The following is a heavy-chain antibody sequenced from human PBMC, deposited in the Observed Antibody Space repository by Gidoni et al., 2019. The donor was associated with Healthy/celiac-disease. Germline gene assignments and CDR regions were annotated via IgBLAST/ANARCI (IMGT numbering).Heavy chain of an antibody. CDR3: VSGIAVAGTSWFDP. V-gene: IGHV1-8*01. CDR2: MNPNTGNT. CDR1: GYTFTSYD. Sequence: QVQLVQSGAEVKKPGASVKVSCKSSGYTFTSYDVNWVRQATGQGLEWMGWMNPNTGNTGYAQKFQGRVTMTRNTSISTAYMELSSLRSEDTAVYYCVSGIAVAGTSWFDPWGQGTLVTVSS. J-gene: IGHJ5*02. D-gene: IGHD6-19*01.